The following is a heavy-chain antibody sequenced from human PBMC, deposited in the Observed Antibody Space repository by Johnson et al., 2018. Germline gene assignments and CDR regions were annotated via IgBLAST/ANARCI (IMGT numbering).Heavy chain of an antibody. J-gene: IGHJ6*03. V-gene: IGHV3-15*07. D-gene: IGHD2-2*01. CDR1: GFTFSNAW. Sequence: VQLVESGGGLVKPVGSLRLSCAASGFTFSNAWMNWVRQAPGKGLEWVGRIKSKTDGGTTDYAAPVKGRFTISRDDSKNTLSLYMNSLKTEDTAVYYCLTGGCGSITCPTSDYYYMDVWGKGTTVTVSS. CDR2: IKSKTDGGTT. CDR3: LTGGCGSITCPTSDYYYMDV.